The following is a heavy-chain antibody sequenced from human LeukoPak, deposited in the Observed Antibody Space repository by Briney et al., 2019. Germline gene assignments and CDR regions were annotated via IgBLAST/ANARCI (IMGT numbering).Heavy chain of an antibody. V-gene: IGHV3-7*01. CDR2: INEGGSEK. CDR3: ARYDGYDLRY. Sequence: GGSLRLSCAASGFIFTNYWRSWVRQAPGKGLEWVAKINEGGSEKHSVDSVKGRFTISRDNAKNSLYLEMNGLRAEDTAVYYCARYDGYDLRYWGQGTLVTVSS. J-gene: IGHJ4*02. D-gene: IGHD3-3*01. CDR1: GFIFTNYW.